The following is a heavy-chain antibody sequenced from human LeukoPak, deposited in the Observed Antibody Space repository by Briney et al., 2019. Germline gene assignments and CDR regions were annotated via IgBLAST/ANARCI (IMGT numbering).Heavy chain of an antibody. CDR2: INHSGST. Sequence: ASETLSLTCAVSGGSFSGYYWSWIRQPPGKGLEWIGEINHSGSTNYNPSLKSRVTISVDTSKNQFSLKLSSVTAADTAVYYCARRAVREPAFWYYGMDAWGQGTTVTVSS. CDR1: GGSFSGYY. V-gene: IGHV4-34*01. CDR3: ARRAVREPAFWYYGMDA. J-gene: IGHJ6*02. D-gene: IGHD3-10*01.